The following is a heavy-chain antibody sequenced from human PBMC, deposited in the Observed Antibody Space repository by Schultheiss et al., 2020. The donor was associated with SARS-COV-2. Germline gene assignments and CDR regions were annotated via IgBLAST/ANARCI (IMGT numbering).Heavy chain of an antibody. D-gene: IGHD2-15*01. CDR3: ARVGGGYDFRGPRSKYCSGGSCYPTGDYFDY. J-gene: IGHJ4*02. CDR2: IYYSGST. Sequence: SETLSLTCTVSGGSISSGGYYWSWIRQHPGKGLEWIGYIYYSGSTYYNPSLKSRVTISVDTSKNQFSLKLSSVTAADTAVYYCARVGGGYDFRGPRSKYCSGGSCYPTGDYFDYWGQGTLVTVSS. V-gene: IGHV4-31*03. CDR1: GGSISSGGYY.